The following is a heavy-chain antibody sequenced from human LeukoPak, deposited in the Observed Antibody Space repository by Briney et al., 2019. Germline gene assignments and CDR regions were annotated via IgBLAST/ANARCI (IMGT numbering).Heavy chain of an antibody. D-gene: IGHD1-20*01. CDR2: IKSKTDGGTT. CDR3: TTVNWNDVGYWFDP. CDR1: GFTFSNAW. J-gene: IGHJ5*02. Sequence: PGGSLRLSCAASGFTFSNAWMSWVRQGPGKGLEWVGRIKSKTDGGTTDYAAPVKGRFTISRDDSKNTLYLQMNSLKTEDTAVYYCTTVNWNDVGYWFDPWGQGTLVTVSS. V-gene: IGHV3-15*01.